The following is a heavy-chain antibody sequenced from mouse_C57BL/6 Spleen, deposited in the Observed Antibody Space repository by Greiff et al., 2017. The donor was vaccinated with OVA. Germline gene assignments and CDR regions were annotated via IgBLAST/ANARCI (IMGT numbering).Heavy chain of an antibody. Sequence: QVQLQQPGAELVRPGTSVKLSCKASGYTFTSYWMHWVKQRPGQGLEWIGVIDPSDSYTNYNQKFKGKATLTVDTTSSTAYMQLSSLTSEDSAVYCCARGAAQDRDYWGQGTTLTVSS. D-gene: IGHD3-2*02. V-gene: IGHV1-59*01. CDR3: ARGAAQDRDY. CDR1: GYTFTSYW. J-gene: IGHJ2*01. CDR2: IDPSDSYT.